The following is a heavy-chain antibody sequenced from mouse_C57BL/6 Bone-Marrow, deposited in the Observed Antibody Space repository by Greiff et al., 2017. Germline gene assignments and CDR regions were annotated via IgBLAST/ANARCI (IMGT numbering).Heavy chain of an antibody. D-gene: IGHD2-3*01. CDR2: IDPETGGT. CDR3: TRRAVYDGYFYYFDY. J-gene: IGHJ2*01. V-gene: IGHV1-15*01. Sequence: VQLQESGAELVRPGASVTLSCKASGYTFTDYEMHWVKQTPVHGLEWIGAIDPETGGTAYNQKFKGKAILTADKSSSTAYMELRSLTSEDSAVYYCTRRAVYDGYFYYFDYWGQGTTLTVSS. CDR1: GYTFTDYE.